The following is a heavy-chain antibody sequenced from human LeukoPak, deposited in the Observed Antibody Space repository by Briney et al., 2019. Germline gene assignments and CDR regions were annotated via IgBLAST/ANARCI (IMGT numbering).Heavy chain of an antibody. CDR3: ARGLIRYFDWLFPTDY. Sequence: SETLSLTCTVSGGSISSYYWNWIRQPPGKGLEWIGYIYYIGSTNYNPSLKSRVTISVDTPKNQFSLKLSSVTAADTAVYYCARGLIRYFDWLFPTDYWGQGTLVTVSS. J-gene: IGHJ4*02. CDR2: IYYIGST. CDR1: GGSISSYY. V-gene: IGHV4-59*12. D-gene: IGHD3-9*01.